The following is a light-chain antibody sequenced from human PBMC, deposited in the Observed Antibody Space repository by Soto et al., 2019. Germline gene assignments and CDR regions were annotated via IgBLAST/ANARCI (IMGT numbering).Light chain of an antibody. CDR2: GAT. J-gene: IGKJ1*01. V-gene: IGKV3-20*01. CDR3: QQYDSSPPT. Sequence: EIVLTQSPGTLSLSPGERATLSCRASQSVITSYLAWYQRKPGHAPRLLIYGATSMATDIPSRFSGSGSGTDFTLTISRLEADDFAAYYCQQYDSSPPTFGRGTKVEIK. CDR1: QSVITSY.